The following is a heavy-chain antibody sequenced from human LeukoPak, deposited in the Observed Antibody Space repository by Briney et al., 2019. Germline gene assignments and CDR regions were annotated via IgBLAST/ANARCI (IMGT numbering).Heavy chain of an antibody. J-gene: IGHJ6*03. V-gene: IGHV6-1*01. CDR1: GDSVSSNSAA. CDR2: TYYRSKWYN. D-gene: IGHD3-10*01. Sequence: SQTLSLTCAVSGDSVSSNSAAWNWIRQSPSRGLEWLGRTYYRSKWYNDYAVSVKSRITINPDTSKNQFSLQLNSVTPEDTAVYYCARAPEGEYYYYYYMDVWGKGTTVTVSS. CDR3: ARAPEGEYYYYYYMDV.